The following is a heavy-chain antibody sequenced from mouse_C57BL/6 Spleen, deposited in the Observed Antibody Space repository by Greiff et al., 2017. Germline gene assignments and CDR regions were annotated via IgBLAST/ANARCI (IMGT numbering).Heavy chain of an antibody. J-gene: IGHJ1*03. Sequence: VQLQQPGAELVKPGASVKLSCKASGYTFTSYWMHWVKQRPGQGLEWIGMIHPNSGSTNYNEKFKSKATLTVDKSSSTAYMQLSSLTSEDSAVYYCATTVVSSRYVDVWGTGTTVTVSS. CDR2: IHPNSGST. D-gene: IGHD1-1*01. CDR3: ATTVVSSRYVDV. V-gene: IGHV1-64*01. CDR1: GYTFTSYW.